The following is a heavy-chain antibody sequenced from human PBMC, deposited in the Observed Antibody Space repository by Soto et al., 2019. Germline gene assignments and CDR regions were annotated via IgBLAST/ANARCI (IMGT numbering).Heavy chain of an antibody. CDR1: LGSFSVYY. Sequence: SETLAITCFIYLGSFSVYYWRWIRQPPGKGLEWIGEISQSGNTNYSPSLKSRVSISIDTSKKQFSLNLASVSAADTAVYYCARAPKVSGSSQTRPDFWGQGTLVTVS. CDR2: ISQSGNT. CDR3: ARAPKVSGSSQTRPDF. D-gene: IGHD6-6*01. V-gene: IGHV4-34*01. J-gene: IGHJ4*02.